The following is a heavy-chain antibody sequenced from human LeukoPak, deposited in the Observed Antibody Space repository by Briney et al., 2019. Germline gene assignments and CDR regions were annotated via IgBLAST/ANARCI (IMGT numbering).Heavy chain of an antibody. CDR3: AKARETSGFYRYFDY. V-gene: IGHV3-23*01. CDR2: ISVSGGST. J-gene: IGHJ4*02. Sequence: GGSLTLSCAASGFTFISYPLSWVRQAPGKGLEWVSDISVSGGSTYYPDSVKGRFTISRDNSKNTLYLRMDTLGADDTAVYYCAKARETSGFYRYFDYWGKGTLVTVSS. D-gene: IGHD3-22*01. CDR1: GFTFISYP.